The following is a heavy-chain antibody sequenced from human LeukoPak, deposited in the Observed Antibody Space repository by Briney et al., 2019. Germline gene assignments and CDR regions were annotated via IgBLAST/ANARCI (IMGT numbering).Heavy chain of an antibody. CDR1: GFTFSSYW. J-gene: IGHJ4*02. CDR2: IKQDGSEK. CDR3: ARGRSGWFTRAYYFDY. D-gene: IGHD6-19*01. V-gene: IGHV3-7*03. Sequence: PGGSLRLSCAASGFTFSSYWMSWVRQAPGEGLEWVANIKQDGSEKYYVDSVKGRLTISRDNAKNSLYLQMNSLRAEDTAVYYCARGRSGWFTRAYYFDYWGQGTLVTVSS.